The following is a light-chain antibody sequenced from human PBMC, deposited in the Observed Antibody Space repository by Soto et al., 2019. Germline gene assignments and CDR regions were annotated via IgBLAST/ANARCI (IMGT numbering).Light chain of an antibody. CDR1: SSDVGSYNY. V-gene: IGLV2-14*01. Sequence: QSALTQPASVSGSPGQSITISCTGTSSDVGSYNYVSWYQQHPGKAPKLMIYEVSNRPSGVSHRFSGSKSGNTASLTISGLQAEDEADYYCCSYAGGYTHAVFGGGTKLTVL. CDR2: EVS. J-gene: IGLJ2*01. CDR3: CSYAGGYTHAV.